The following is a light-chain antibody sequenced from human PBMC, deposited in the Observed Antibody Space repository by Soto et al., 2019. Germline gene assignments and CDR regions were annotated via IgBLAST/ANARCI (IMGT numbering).Light chain of an antibody. CDR2: KAS. CDR3: QQYNRFPYT. V-gene: IGKV1-5*03. CDR1: QSISDW. J-gene: IGKJ2*01. Sequence: DIQMTQSPSTLSASVGDRVTITCRASQSISDWLAWYQQRSGKAPKLLIYKASSLQSGVPPRFSGSGSGTEFTLTISSLQPDDFATYYCQQYNRFPYTVGKGTKLEIK.